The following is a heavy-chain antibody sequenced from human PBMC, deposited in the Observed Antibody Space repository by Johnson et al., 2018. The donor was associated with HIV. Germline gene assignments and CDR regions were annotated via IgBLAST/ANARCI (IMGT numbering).Heavy chain of an antibody. CDR3: ARDGESQQLPLGDALDV. D-gene: IGHD6-13*01. V-gene: IGHV3-66*01. CDR1: GFIFSNY. CDR2: LYSGGNT. J-gene: IGHJ3*01. Sequence: VQLVESGGASVQPGGSLRLSCAASGFIFSNYMSWVRQAPGKGLEWVSVLYSGGNTYYADSVRGRFTISRDTSKNTLYLQMSSLKVEDTALYYCARDGESQQLPLGDALDVWGRGTMVIVSS.